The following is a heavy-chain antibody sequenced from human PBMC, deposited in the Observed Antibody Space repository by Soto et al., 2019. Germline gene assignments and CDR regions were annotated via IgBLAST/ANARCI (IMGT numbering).Heavy chain of an antibody. CDR1: GGTFSSPT. CDR2: VSPIFGTT. Sequence: QVQLVQSGAEVKKPGSSVKVSCKASGGTFSSPTISWVRQAPGQGLEWMGGVSPIFGTTYYAQKFQGRLTITADAASGTADVELCSMKSEDTAVYYCAGGGSSGGWFFDVWGRGTLVTVSS. J-gene: IGHJ2*01. CDR3: AGGGSSGGWFFDV. D-gene: IGHD1-26*01. V-gene: IGHV1-69*01.